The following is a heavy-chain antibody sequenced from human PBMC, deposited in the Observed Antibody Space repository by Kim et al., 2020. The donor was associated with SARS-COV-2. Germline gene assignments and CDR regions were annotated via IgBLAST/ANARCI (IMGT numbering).Heavy chain of an antibody. J-gene: IGHJ6*02. V-gene: IGHV1-69*13. Sequence: SVKVSCKASGGTFSSYAISWVRQAPGQGLEWMGGIIPIFGTANYAQKFQGRVTITADESTSTAYMELSSLRSEDTAVYYCARGGEVTMVRGVIITSPRGDYYYGMDVWGQGTTVTVSS. CDR1: GGTFSSYA. D-gene: IGHD3-10*01. CDR3: ARGGEVTMVRGVIITSPRGDYYYGMDV. CDR2: IIPIFGTA.